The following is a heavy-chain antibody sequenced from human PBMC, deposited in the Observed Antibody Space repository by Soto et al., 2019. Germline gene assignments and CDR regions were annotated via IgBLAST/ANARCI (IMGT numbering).Heavy chain of an antibody. CDR1: GYTFTSYD. CDR2: MNPNSGNT. CDR3: ARLRGWYYYYCMDV. D-gene: IGHD6-19*01. Sequence: ASVKVSCKSSGYTFTSYDINWVRQATGQGLEWMGWMNPNSGNTGYAQKFQGRVTMTRNTSISTAYMELSSLRSEDTAVYYCARLRGWYYYYCMDVWGQGTTVTVSS. J-gene: IGHJ6*02. V-gene: IGHV1-8*01.